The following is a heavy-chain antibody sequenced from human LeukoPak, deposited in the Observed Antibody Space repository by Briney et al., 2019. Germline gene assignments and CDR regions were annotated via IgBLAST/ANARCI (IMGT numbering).Heavy chain of an antibody. CDR2: ISYDGSNK. J-gene: IGHJ4*02. D-gene: IGHD3-10*01. Sequence: PGGSLRLSCAASGFTFSSYAMYWVRQAPGKGQEWVAVISYDGSNKYYADSVKGRFTISRDNSQNTLYLQMNSLRAEDTAVYYCARDSGSGSCDYWGQGTLVTVSS. CDR3: ARDSGSGSCDY. V-gene: IGHV3-30*04. CDR1: GFTFSSYA.